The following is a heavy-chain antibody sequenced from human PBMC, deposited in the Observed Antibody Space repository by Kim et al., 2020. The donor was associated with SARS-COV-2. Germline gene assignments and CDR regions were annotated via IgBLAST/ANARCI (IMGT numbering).Heavy chain of an antibody. J-gene: IGHJ3*02. Sequence: GGSLRLSCAASGFTFSSYAMSWVRQAPGKGLEWVSAISGSGGSTYYADSVKGRFTISRDNSKNTLYLQMNSLRAEDTAVYYCAKERSPRAPYYDSSDAFDIWGQGTMVTVSS. CDR2: ISGSGGST. V-gene: IGHV3-23*01. CDR1: GFTFSSYA. D-gene: IGHD3-3*01. CDR3: AKERSPRAPYYDSSDAFDI.